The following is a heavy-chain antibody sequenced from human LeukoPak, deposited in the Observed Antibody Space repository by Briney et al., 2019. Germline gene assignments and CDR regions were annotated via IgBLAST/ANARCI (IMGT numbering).Heavy chain of an antibody. V-gene: IGHV3-48*01. CDR2: ISSSSSTI. Sequence: PGGSLRLSCAASGFTFSSYSMNWVRQAPGKGLEWVSYISSSSSTIYYADSVKGRFTISRDNAKNSLYLQMNSLRAEDTAVYYCARGGYSYGLRTFDYWGQGTLVTVSS. J-gene: IGHJ4*02. D-gene: IGHD5-18*01. CDR1: GFTFSSYS. CDR3: ARGGYSYGLRTFDY.